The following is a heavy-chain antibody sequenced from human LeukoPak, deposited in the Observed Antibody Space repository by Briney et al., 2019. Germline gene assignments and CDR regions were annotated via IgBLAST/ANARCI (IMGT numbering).Heavy chain of an antibody. V-gene: IGHV4-30-2*01. CDR1: GGSVSSGGYS. J-gene: IGHJ4*02. CDR2: ICHSGST. Sequence: SQTLSLTCAVSGGSVSSGGYSWSWIRQPPGKGLEWIGYICHSGSTYYNPSLKSRVTISVDRSKNQFSLRLSSVTAADTAVYYCARGRVVPAALINYWGQGTLVTVSS. D-gene: IGHD2-2*01. CDR3: ARGRVVPAALINY.